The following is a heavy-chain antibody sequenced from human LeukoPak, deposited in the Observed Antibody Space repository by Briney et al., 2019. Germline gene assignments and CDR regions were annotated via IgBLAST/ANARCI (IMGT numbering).Heavy chain of an antibody. D-gene: IGHD3-10*01. CDR3: AKDIGITMVRGVIINGMDV. CDR2: ISWDGGST. V-gene: IGHV3-43D*04. J-gene: IGHJ6*04. Sequence: PGGSLRLSCAASGFTFYDYAMHWVRQAPGKGLEWVSLISWDGGSTYYADSVKGRFTISRDNSKNSLYLQMNSLRAEDTALYYCAKDIGITMVRGVIINGMDVWGKGTTVTVSS. CDR1: GFTFYDYA.